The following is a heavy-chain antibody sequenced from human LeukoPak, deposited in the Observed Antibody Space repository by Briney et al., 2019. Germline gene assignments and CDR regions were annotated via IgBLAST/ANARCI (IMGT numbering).Heavy chain of an antibody. J-gene: IGHJ6*03. Sequence: GASVKVSCKASGGTFSSCAISWVRQAPGQGLEWMGGIIPIFGTANYAQKFQGRVTITADESTSTAYMELSSLRSEDTAVYYCARVYYGDAMGYYYYYYMDVWGKGTTVTISS. CDR1: GGTFSSCA. CDR2: IIPIFGTA. V-gene: IGHV1-69*13. D-gene: IGHD4-17*01. CDR3: ARVYYGDAMGYYYYYYMDV.